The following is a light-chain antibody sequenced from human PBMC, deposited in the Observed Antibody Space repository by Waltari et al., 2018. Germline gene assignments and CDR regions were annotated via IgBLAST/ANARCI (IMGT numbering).Light chain of an antibody. V-gene: IGKV2-30*01. CDR3: MQGTHWPRT. CDR2: KVS. Sequence: DVVMTQSPLSLPVTLGQPASISCRSSQSLLSSDGYTYLYWFQQRPGQSPRRLIYKVSNRDPGVPDRFSGSGSGTDFTLKISRVEAEDVGVYYCMQGTHWPRTFGQGTRWKSN. CDR1: QSLLSSDGYTY. J-gene: IGKJ1*01.